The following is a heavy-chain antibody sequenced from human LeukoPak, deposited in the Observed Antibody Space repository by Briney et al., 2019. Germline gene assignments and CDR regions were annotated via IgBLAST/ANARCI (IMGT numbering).Heavy chain of an antibody. CDR2: ISSSTSYI. CDR1: GFTFSSYS. V-gene: IGHV3-21*01. Sequence: GGSLRHSCAASGFTFSSYSMNWVRQAPGKGLEWVSSISSSTSYIYYADSVRGRFTISRDNSESSLYLQMNSLSAEDTAVYYCARDVGNDYSNRYFAMDVWGQGTTVTVSS. CDR3: ARDVGNDYSNRYFAMDV. D-gene: IGHD4-11*01. J-gene: IGHJ6*02.